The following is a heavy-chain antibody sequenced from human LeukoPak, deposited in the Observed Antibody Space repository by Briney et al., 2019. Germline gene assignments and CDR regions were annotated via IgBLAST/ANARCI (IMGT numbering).Heavy chain of an antibody. CDR2: IYPGDSDT. CDR1: GYSFSSYW. J-gene: IGHJ4*02. D-gene: IGHD2-15*01. CDR3: ARGEMRYCSGGYCYDY. V-gene: IGHV5-51*01. Sequence: GESLKISCKGSGYSFSSYWIAWVRQMPGKGLEWMGIIYPGDSDTRYSPSFQGQVTISADRSISTAYLQWSSLKASDTAMYYCARGEMRYCSGGYCYDYCGQGTLVTVSS.